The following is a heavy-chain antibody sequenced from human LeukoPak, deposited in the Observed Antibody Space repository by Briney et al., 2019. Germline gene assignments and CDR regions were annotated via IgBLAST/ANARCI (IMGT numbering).Heavy chain of an antibody. D-gene: IGHD4-17*01. CDR3: AKVPGDSSPPLPDY. V-gene: IGHV3-30*18. Sequence: GRSLRLSCAASGFTFSSYGMHWVRHGPGKGAEWVAVISYDGSNKYYADSVKGRFTISRDNSKNTLYLQMNSLRAEDTAVYYCAKVPGDSSPPLPDYWGQGTLVTVSS. CDR2: ISYDGSNK. J-gene: IGHJ4*02. CDR1: GFTFSSYG.